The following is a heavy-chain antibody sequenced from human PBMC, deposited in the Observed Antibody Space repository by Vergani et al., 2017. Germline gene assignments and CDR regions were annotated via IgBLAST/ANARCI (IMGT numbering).Heavy chain of an antibody. CDR2: ISSGGGDI. CDR1: GFTFDTYT. Sequence: EVQLLESGGDLVQPGGSLRLSCAASGFTFDTYTMAYVRQAPGKGLEWVATISSGGGDIFYADSVKGRLTISRDNSKNTLFLQMNSLKDEDTAVYYCTTAWGLYYLHGEYFQYWGRGTLVSVSS. J-gene: IGHJ1*01. D-gene: IGHD3-10*01. V-gene: IGHV3-23*01. CDR3: TTAWGLYYLHGEYFQY.